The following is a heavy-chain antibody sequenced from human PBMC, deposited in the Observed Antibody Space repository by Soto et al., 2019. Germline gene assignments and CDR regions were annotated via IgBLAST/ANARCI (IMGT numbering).Heavy chain of an antibody. CDR2: IYHSGST. CDR3: ARDRVGVAY. D-gene: IGHD2-15*01. V-gene: IGHV4-30-2*01. CDR1: GGSISSGGYS. J-gene: IGHJ4*02. Sequence: SETLSLTCAVSGGSISSGGYSWSWIRQPPGKGLEWIGYIYHSGSTYYNPSLKSRVTISVDRSKNQFSLKLSSVTAADTAVYYCARDRVGVAYWGQGTLVTVSS.